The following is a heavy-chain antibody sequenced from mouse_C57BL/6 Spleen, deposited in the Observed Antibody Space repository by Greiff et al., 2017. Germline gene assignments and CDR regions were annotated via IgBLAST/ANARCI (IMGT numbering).Heavy chain of an antibody. D-gene: IGHD3-2*02. V-gene: IGHV14-2*01. CDR3: ARERTAQATDYYAMDY. Sequence: EVQLQQSGAELVKPGASVKLSCTASGFNIKDYYMHWVKQRTEQGLEWIGRIDPEDGETKYAPKFLGKATITADTSSNTAYLQLSSLTSEDTAVYYCARERTAQATDYYAMDYWGQGTSVTVSS. CDR1: GFNIKDYY. J-gene: IGHJ4*01. CDR2: IDPEDGET.